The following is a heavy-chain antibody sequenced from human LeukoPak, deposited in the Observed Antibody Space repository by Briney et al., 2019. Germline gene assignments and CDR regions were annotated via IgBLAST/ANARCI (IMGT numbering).Heavy chain of an antibody. D-gene: IGHD3-10*01. CDR2: IYYSGST. Sequence: SETVSLTCTVSGGSISSSSYYWGWIRQPPGKGLEWIGSIYYSGSTYYNPSLKSRVTISVDTSKNQFSLKLSSVTAADTAVYYCARGKMGAFLWVGDLCYAFDIWGQGTMVTVSS. CDR3: ARGKMGAFLWVGDLCYAFDI. J-gene: IGHJ3*02. V-gene: IGHV4-39*07. CDR1: GGSISSSSYY.